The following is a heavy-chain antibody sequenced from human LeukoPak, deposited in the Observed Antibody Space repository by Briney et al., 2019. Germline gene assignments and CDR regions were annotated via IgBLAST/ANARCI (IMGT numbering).Heavy chain of an antibody. J-gene: IGHJ4*02. CDR3: AKSSKREFYDILTGSPLGY. CDR1: GFTFSSYG. D-gene: IGHD3-9*01. V-gene: IGHV3-30*02. Sequence: GGSLRLSCAASGFTFSSYGMHWVRQAPGKGLEWVAFIRYDGSNKYYADSVKGRFTISRDNSKNTLYLQMNSLRAEDTAVYYCAKSSKREFYDILTGSPLGYWGQGTLVTVSS. CDR2: IRYDGSNK.